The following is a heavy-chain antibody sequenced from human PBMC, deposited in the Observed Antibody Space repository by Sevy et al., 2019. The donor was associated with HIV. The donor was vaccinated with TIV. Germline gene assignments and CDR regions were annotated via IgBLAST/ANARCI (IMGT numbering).Heavy chain of an antibody. CDR1: GYTFTTYR. J-gene: IGHJ4*02. Sequence: ASVKVSCKASGYTFTTYRITWVRQAPGQGLEWMGWVSPHNGDTDYAQKFQGRVTMITDTSTVKAFMELRSLRSDDTALYYCARSYCSGGRCYSLAYWGQGTLVTVSS. V-gene: IGHV1-18*01. CDR2: VSPHNGDT. CDR3: ARSYCSGGRCYSLAY. D-gene: IGHD2-15*01.